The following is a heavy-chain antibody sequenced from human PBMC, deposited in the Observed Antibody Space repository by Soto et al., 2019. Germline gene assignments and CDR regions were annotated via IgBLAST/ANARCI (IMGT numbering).Heavy chain of an antibody. V-gene: IGHV3-30*18. CDR1: GFTFSSYG. CDR3: AKEFRGQWLVRDYYYGMDV. Sequence: GGSLRLSCAASGFTFSSYGMHWVRQAPGKGLDWVAVISYDGSNKYYADSVKGRFTISRDNSKNTLYLQMNSLRAEDTAVYYCAKEFRGQWLVRDYYYGMDVWGQGTTVTVSS. D-gene: IGHD6-19*01. J-gene: IGHJ6*02. CDR2: ISYDGSNK.